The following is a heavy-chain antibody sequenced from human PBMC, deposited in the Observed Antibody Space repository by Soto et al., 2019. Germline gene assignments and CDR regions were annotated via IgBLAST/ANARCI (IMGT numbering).Heavy chain of an antibody. V-gene: IGHV3-23*01. Sequence: GGSLRLSCAASGFTFSSYAMSWVRQAPGKGLEWVSAISGSGGSTYYADSVKGRFTISRDNSKNTLYLQMNSLRAEDTAVYYCAKTVGISPTMRRVAFDIWGQGTMVTVSS. CDR3: AKTVGISPTMRRVAFDI. CDR1: GFTFSSYA. D-gene: IGHD1-1*01. CDR2: ISGSGGST. J-gene: IGHJ3*02.